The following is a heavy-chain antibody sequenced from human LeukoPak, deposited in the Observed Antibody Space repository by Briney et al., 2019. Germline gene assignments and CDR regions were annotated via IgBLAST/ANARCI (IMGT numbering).Heavy chain of an antibody. J-gene: IGHJ3*02. CDR3: TTAFEYSSSWYAFDI. Sequence: GGSLRLSCAASGFTFSNAWMSWVRQAPGKGLEWVGRIKSKTDGGTTDYAAPVKGRFTISRDDSKNTLYLQMSSLKTEDTAVYYCTTAFEYSSSWYAFDIWGQGTMVTVSS. V-gene: IGHV3-15*01. CDR1: GFTFSNAW. CDR2: IKSKTDGGTT. D-gene: IGHD6-13*01.